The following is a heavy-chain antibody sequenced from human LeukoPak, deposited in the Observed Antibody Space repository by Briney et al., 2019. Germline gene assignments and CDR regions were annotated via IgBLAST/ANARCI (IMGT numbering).Heavy chain of an antibody. CDR3: ASHTVTTWLAPFDY. CDR1: GGTFSSYA. J-gene: IGHJ4*02. V-gene: IGHV1-69*05. Sequence: EASVKVSCKASGGTFSSYAISWVRQAPGQGLEWMGGIIPIFGTANYAQKFQGRVTITTDESTSTAYMELSSLRSEDTAVYYCASHTVTTWLAPFDYWGQGTLVTVSS. D-gene: IGHD4-11*01. CDR2: IIPIFGTA.